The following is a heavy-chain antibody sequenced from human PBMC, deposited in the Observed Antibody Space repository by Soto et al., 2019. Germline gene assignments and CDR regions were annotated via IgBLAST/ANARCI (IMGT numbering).Heavy chain of an antibody. D-gene: IGHD3-3*01. V-gene: IGHV1-18*01. CDR1: GYTFTSYG. Sequence: ASLKVSCKASGYTFTSYGISWVRQAPGQGLEWMGWISAYNGNTNYAQKLQGRVTMTTDTSTSTAYMELRSLRSDDTAVYYCARDVFDFWSGYSKTTFAYWGQGTLVTV. J-gene: IGHJ4*02. CDR2: ISAYNGNT. CDR3: ARDVFDFWSGYSKTTFAY.